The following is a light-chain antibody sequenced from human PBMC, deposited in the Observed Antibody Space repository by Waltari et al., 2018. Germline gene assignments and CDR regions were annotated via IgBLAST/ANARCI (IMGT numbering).Light chain of an antibody. CDR2: GAS. Sequence: DIQMTQSPSSLSAFMGESVTITCRTSQIIKNYLNWYHQKQGKPPKLLIYGASSLQSWVPSRFSGSGSGTDFALTINSLQPEDYATYYCQQSYSIPFTFGGGTEVEIK. V-gene: IGKV1-39*01. J-gene: IGKJ4*01. CDR1: QIIKNY. CDR3: QQSYSIPFT.